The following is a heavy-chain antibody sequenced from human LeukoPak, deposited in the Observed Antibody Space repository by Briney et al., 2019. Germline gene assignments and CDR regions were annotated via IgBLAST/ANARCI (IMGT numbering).Heavy chain of an antibody. CDR3: ARDLGDWWFDP. J-gene: IGHJ5*02. V-gene: IGHV1-46*01. CDR1: GYTFTSYY. CDR2: INPSGGST. D-gene: IGHD2-21*01. Sequence: ASVKVSCKASGYTFTSYYMHWVRQAPGQGLEWMGTINPSGGSTSYAQKFQGRVTMTRDASTSTVYMELSSLRSEDTAVYYCARDLGDWWFDPWGQGTLVTVSS.